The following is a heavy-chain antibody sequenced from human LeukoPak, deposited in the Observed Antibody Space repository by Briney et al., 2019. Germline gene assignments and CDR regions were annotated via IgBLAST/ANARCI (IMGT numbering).Heavy chain of an antibody. Sequence: SETLSLTCTVSGGSISGYYWSWIRQPPGKGLEWIGEINHSGSTNYNPSLKSRVTISVDTSKNQFSLKLSSVTAADTAVYYCARRRGYYYDSRAFDYWGQGTLVTVSS. CDR1: GGSISGYY. D-gene: IGHD3-22*01. V-gene: IGHV4-34*01. CDR2: INHSGST. CDR3: ARRRGYYYDSRAFDY. J-gene: IGHJ4*02.